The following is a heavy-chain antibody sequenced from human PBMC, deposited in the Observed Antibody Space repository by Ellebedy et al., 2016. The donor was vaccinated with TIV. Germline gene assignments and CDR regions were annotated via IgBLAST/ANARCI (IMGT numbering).Heavy chain of an antibody. CDR3: SRWRGEPGHFDY. J-gene: IGHJ4*02. CDR2: IHYSGAT. V-gene: IGHV4-39*01. Sequence: MPSETLSLTCTVSGGSISSSSYCSWGWIRQPPGKGLEWIGIIHYSGATHYNTSLTSRLTIFVDTSKNQFSLKLSSVTAADTAVYYCSRWRGEPGHFDYWGQGTLVTVSS. D-gene: IGHD1-14*01. CDR1: GGSISSSSYCS.